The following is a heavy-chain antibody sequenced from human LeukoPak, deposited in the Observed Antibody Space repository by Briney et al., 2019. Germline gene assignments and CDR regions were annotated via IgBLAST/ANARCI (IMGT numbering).Heavy chain of an antibody. J-gene: IGHJ4*02. CDR3: TTDGYFDSSGYYYPHDY. CDR2: IYSDGNT. CDR1: GFTVSSNY. V-gene: IGHV3-53*01. Sequence: GGSLRLSCAASGFTVSSNYMNWVRQAPGKGLEWVSVIYSDGNTYYADSVKGRFTISRDNSKNTLYLQMNSLRAEDTAVYYCTTDGYFDSSGYYYPHDYWGQGTLVTVSS. D-gene: IGHD3-22*01.